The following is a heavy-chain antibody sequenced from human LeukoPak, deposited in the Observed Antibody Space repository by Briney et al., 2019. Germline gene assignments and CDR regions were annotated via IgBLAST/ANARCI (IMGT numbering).Heavy chain of an antibody. CDR3: AKPLTAATGSDFDH. D-gene: IGHD6-13*01. V-gene: IGHV3-23*01. CDR1: GFTFSSYA. Sequence: GGSLRLSCAASGFTFSSYAMSWVRQAPGKGLEWVSAIICSGGNTYYADSVKGRFTISRDNSKNTLYLQLNSVRAEDTAVYYCAKPLTAATGSDFDHWGQGTLVTVSS. J-gene: IGHJ4*02. CDR2: IICSGGNT.